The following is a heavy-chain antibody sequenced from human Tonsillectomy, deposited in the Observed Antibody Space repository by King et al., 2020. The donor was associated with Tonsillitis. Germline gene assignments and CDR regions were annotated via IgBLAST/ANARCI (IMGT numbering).Heavy chain of an antibody. CDR1: GFTFRNAW. D-gene: IGHD3-10*01. CDR3: TTDLITMVRGVDAFDI. J-gene: IGHJ3*02. CDR2: IKTETDGGTT. Sequence: VQLVESGGGLVKPGGSLRLSCAASGFTFRNAWMTWVRRAPGKGLEWVGRIKTETDGGTTDYAAPVKGRFTISRDDPKNTLYLQMNSLKTENTAVYYCTTDLITMVRGVDAFDIWGQGTMVTVXX. V-gene: IGHV3-15*01.